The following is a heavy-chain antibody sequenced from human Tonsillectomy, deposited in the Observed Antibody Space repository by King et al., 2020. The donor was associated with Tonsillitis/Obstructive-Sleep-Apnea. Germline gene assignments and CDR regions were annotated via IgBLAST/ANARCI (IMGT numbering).Heavy chain of an antibody. CDR1: GGSISSSNW. V-gene: IGHV4-4*02. J-gene: IGHJ2*01. D-gene: IGHD2-2*01. Sequence: VQLQESGPGLVTPSGTLSLTCAVSGGSISSSNWWSWVRQPPGEGLEWIGEIYHSGSTNSNPSLKSRLTISVDKSKKQFSLSLTSATAADTAVYYCARNSCFGTSCSRSWHFDLWGRGTLVTVSS. CDR3: ARNSCFGTSCSRSWHFDL. CDR2: IYHSGST.